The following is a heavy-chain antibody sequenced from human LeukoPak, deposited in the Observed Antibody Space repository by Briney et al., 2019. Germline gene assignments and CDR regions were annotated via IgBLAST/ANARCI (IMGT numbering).Heavy chain of an antibody. CDR2: ISAYNGNT. J-gene: IGHJ4*02. CDR3: ARERVPYYDFWSGYSSASWVL. D-gene: IGHD3-3*01. CDR1: GYTFTSYG. V-gene: IGHV1-18*01. Sequence: ASVKVSCKASGYTFTSYGISWARQAPGQGLEWMGWISAYNGNTNYAQKLQGRVTMTTDTSTSTAYMELRSLRSDDTAVYYCARERVPYYDFWSGYSSASWVLWGQGTLVTVSS.